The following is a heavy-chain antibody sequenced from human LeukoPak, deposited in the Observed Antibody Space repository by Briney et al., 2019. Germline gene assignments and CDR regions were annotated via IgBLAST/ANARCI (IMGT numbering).Heavy chain of an antibody. CDR2: IGAYSGDT. V-gene: IGHV1-18*01. D-gene: IGHD3-22*01. Sequence: ASVKVSCKASGYTFTIYAMNWVRQAPGQGLEWMGWIGAYSGDTHYAKKVQDRVTLTADTSTNTAFMELRSLTSDDTAIYYCARDGTWYYESSGYDYWGQGTLVTVTS. CDR1: GYTFTIYA. J-gene: IGHJ4*02. CDR3: ARDGTWYYESSGYDY.